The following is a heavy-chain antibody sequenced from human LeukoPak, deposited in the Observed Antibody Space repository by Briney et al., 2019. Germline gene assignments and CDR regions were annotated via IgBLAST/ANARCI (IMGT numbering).Heavy chain of an antibody. D-gene: IGHD3-3*01. CDR3: ATYYDFWSGYYPIKPYYYYGMDV. CDR2: INPSGGST. J-gene: IGHJ6*02. Sequence: GASVKVSCKASGYTFTNYYMHWVRQAPGQGLEWMGIINPSGGSTSYAQKFQGRVTITADESTSTAYMELSSLRSEDTAVYYCATYYDFWSGYYPIKPYYYYGMDVWGQGTTVTVSS. CDR1: GYTFTNYY. V-gene: IGHV1-46*01.